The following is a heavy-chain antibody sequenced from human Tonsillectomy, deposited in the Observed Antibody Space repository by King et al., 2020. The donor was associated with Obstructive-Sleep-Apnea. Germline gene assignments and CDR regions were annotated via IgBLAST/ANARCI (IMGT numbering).Heavy chain of an antibody. CDR3: AREGYSSGRAPAFDF. D-gene: IGHD3-22*01. Sequence: VQLVESGGGVVQPGGSLRLSCAASGLSVSNTIMHLVRQAPGKGLEWVAAVAVDVNNKPYAESVKGRFTISRDDSSNTLDLQMNSLRHDDTATYYCAREGYSSGRAPAFDFWGQGTVVIVSS. V-gene: IGHV3-30-3*01. J-gene: IGHJ3*01. CDR2: VAVDVNNK. CDR1: GLSVSNTI.